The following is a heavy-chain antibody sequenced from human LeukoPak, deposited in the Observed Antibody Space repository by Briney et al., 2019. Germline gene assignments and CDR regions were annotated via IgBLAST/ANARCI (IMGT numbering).Heavy chain of an antibody. CDR2: IYPGDSDT. CDR1: GYSFSSYW. Sequence: GESLKISCKGSGYSFSSYWIGWVRQMPGKGLEWMGIIYPGDSDTRYSPSFQGQVTISADKSISTSYLQWSSLKASDTAMYYCARRSDYGIDAFDIWGQGTMVTVSS. D-gene: IGHD4-17*01. J-gene: IGHJ3*02. CDR3: ARRSDYGIDAFDI. V-gene: IGHV5-51*01.